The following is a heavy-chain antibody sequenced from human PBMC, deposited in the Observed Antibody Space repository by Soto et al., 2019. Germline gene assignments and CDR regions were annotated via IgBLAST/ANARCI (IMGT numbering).Heavy chain of an antibody. CDR2: ISYDGSKK. D-gene: IGHD3-10*01. J-gene: IGHJ4*02. CDR3: APWFGAFDS. V-gene: IGHV3-30*03. Sequence: QVQLVESGGGVVQPGRSLRLSCAASGFTFSSYGMHWFRQAPGKGLEWVAVISYDGSKKYYADSVKGRFTISRDNSKNTLYLPMNSLRAEDTAVYYCAPWFGAFDSWGQGTLVTVSS. CDR1: GFTFSSYG.